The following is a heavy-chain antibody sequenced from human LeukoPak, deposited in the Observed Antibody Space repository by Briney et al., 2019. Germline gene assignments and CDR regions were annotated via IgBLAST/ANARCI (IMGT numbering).Heavy chain of an antibody. Sequence: SETLSLTCTVSGGSIKSFYWNWIRQPPEKGLEWIGDFYISGSTNYNPYLKSRVTISADASKNQCSLKLSSVTAADTAVYYCARLTDLTGSKHYYVDVWGKGTTVTVSS. CDR2: FYISGST. CDR1: GGSIKSFY. D-gene: IGHD3-9*01. V-gene: IGHV4-4*09. J-gene: IGHJ6*03. CDR3: ARLTDLTGSKHYYVDV.